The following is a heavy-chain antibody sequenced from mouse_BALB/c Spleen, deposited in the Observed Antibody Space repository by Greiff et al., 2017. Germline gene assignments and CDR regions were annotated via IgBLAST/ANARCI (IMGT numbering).Heavy chain of an antibody. D-gene: IGHD1-1*01. Sequence: VQLQESGPGLVKPSQSLSLTCSVTGYSITSGYYWNWIRQFPGNKLEWMGYISYDGSNNYNPSLKNRISITRDTSKNQFFLKLNSVTTEDTATYYCGTTGMDYWGQGTSVTVSS. CDR2: ISYDGSN. CDR1: GYSITSGYY. V-gene: IGHV3-6*02. CDR3: GTTGMDY. J-gene: IGHJ4*01.